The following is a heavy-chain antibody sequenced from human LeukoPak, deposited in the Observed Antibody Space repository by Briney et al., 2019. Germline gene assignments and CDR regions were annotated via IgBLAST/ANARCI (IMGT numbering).Heavy chain of an antibody. Sequence: GGSLRLSCAASGFTFSSYTMHWVRQAPGQGLEWMGIINPSGGGTSYAQKFQGRVTMTRDTSTNTVYMELSSLRSEDTAAYYCARRGMDVWGQGTTVTVSS. CDR1: GFTFSSYT. J-gene: IGHJ6*02. V-gene: IGHV1-46*01. CDR3: ARRGMDV. CDR2: INPSGGGT.